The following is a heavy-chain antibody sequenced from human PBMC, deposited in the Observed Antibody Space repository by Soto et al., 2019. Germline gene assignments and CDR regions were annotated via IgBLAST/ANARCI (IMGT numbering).Heavy chain of an antibody. V-gene: IGHV4-39*01. J-gene: IGHJ5*02. CDR2: IYYSGST. D-gene: IGHD2-2*02. CDR1: GGSISSSSYY. Sequence: PSETLSLTCTVSGGSISSSSYYWGWIRQPPGKGLEWIGSIYYSGSTYYNPSLKSRVTISVDTSKNQFSLKLSSVTAADTAVYYCARLFHTHNWFDPCRKGTLGTVSS. CDR3: ARLFHTHNWFDP.